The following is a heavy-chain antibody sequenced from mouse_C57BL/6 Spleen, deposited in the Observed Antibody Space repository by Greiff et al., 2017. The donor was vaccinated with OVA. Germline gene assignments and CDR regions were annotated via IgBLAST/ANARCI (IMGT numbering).Heavy chain of an antibody. CDR2: ISSGGSYT. CDR3: ARQLRLREYYAMDY. D-gene: IGHD3-2*02. V-gene: IGHV5-6*02. J-gene: IGHJ4*01. Sequence: DVKLVESGGDLVKPGGSLKLSCAASGFTFSSYGMSWVRQTPDKRLEWVATISSGGSYTYYPDSVKGRFTISRDNAKNTLYLQMSSLKSEDTAMYYCARQLRLREYYAMDYWGQGTSVTVSS. CDR1: GFTFSSYG.